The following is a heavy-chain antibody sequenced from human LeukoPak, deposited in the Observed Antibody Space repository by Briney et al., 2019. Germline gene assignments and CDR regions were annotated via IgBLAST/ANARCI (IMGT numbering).Heavy chain of an antibody. V-gene: IGHV3-74*01. D-gene: IGHD2-21*02. CDR1: GFTFSSHW. CDR2: INSDGSST. J-gene: IGHJ3*02. Sequence: PGGSLRLSCAASGFTFSSHWMHWVRQAPAKGLLWISLINSDGSSTTYADSVKGRFTISRDNAKNTLYLQMDSLRAEDTAVYYCTRGSVVAPISASDIWGQGTMVTVSS. CDR3: TRGSVVAPISASDI.